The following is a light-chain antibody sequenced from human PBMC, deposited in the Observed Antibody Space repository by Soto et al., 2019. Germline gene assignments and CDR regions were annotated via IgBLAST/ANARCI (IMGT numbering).Light chain of an antibody. CDR2: GAS. CDR1: QSISRY. J-gene: IGKJ4*01. V-gene: IGKV1-39*01. CDR3: QQSYDTPALT. Sequence: DIQMTQSPSTLSASVGDRVTITCRASQSISRYLNWYQQKAGRAPNLLIYGASRLQSGVPSRFSGSGSGTDFTLTITSLQPEDFATYYCQQSYDTPALTFGGGTKVDIK.